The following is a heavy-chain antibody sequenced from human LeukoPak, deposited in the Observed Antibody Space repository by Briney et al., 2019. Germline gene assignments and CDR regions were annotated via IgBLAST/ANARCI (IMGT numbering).Heavy chain of an antibody. CDR1: GFTFSSYSYS. V-gene: IGHV3-21*01. CDR2: ISSSSSYV. CDR3: VRAFRELRGYFDY. Sequence: GGSLRLSCAASGFTFSSYSYSMNWVRQAPGKGLEWVSSISSSSSYVYYADSLKGRFTISRDNAKNSLYLQMNSLRAEDTAVYYCVRAFRELRGYFDYWGQGTLVTVSS. D-gene: IGHD1-26*01. J-gene: IGHJ4*02.